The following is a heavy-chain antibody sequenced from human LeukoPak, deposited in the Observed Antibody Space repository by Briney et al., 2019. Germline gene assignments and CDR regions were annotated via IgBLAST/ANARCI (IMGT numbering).Heavy chain of an antibody. CDR1: GFTFSSYE. CDR2: ISSSGSTI. J-gene: IGHJ4*02. D-gene: IGHD5-12*01. V-gene: IGHV3-48*03. CDR3: GGGGGGYSGYDETGSFGY. Sequence: GGSLRLSCAASGFTFSSYEMNWVRQAPGKGLEWVSYISSSGSTIYYADSVKGRFTISRDNAKNSLYLQMNSLRAEDKTVYYCGGGGGGYSGYDETGSFGYWGQGTLVTVSS.